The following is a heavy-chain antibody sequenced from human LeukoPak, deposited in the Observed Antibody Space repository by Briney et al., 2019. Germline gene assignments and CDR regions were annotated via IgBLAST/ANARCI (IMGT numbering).Heavy chain of an antibody. CDR3: ARYDYGRSGFDY. CDR1: GFTVSTNY. J-gene: IGHJ4*02. Sequence: GGSLRLSCAASGFTVSTNYMTWVRQAPGKGLVWVSVIYSGGTTYYADSVKGRFSISRDNSKDTSYLQMNSLRAEDTAVYYCARYDYGRSGFDYWGQGTLVTVSS. D-gene: IGHD5-12*01. V-gene: IGHV3-66*01. CDR2: IYSGGTT.